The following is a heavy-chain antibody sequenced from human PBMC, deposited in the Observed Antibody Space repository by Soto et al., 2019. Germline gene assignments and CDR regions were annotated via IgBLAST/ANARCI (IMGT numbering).Heavy chain of an antibody. CDR2: ISYTGRNT. D-gene: IGHD2-15*01. CDR3: TSETYSVFNG. V-gene: IGHV3-23*01. Sequence: EVHLLESGGGLVQPGGSLRLSCAASGFTFSNYAMGWVRQAPGKGLEWVSTISYTGRNTFYADSVRGRFTISRDDSRNTPYLQMNSLSADVTAVYYCTSETYSVFNGWGQGNGVTPSS. CDR1: GFTFSNYA. J-gene: IGHJ4*02.